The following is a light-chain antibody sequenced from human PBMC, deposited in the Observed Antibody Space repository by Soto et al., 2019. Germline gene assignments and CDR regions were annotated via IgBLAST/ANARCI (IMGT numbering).Light chain of an antibody. CDR3: KQYNSWAAIS. CDR1: QSVDNY. CDR2: GAS. V-gene: IGKV3-15*01. J-gene: IGKJ5*01. Sequence: ILMTQSPDTLSVSLGQRVTLSCRASQSVDNYLAWYQQRPGQSPRLLIYGASTRATGVPARFSGSGSGTDFTLTISSLQSEDFAVYYCKQYNSWAAISFGQGTRLEIK.